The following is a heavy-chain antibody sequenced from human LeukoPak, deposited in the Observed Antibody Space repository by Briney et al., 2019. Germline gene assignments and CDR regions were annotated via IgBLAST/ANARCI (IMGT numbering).Heavy chain of an antibody. J-gene: IGHJ4*02. CDR3: ARDPDRGGYSMFDY. CDR1: GFTFSSYS. D-gene: IGHD3-22*01. Sequence: GGFLRLSCAASGFTFSSYSMNWVRQAPGKGLEWVSSISSSSSYIYYADSVKGPFTISRDNAKNSLYLQMNSLRAEDTAVYYCARDPDRGGYSMFDYWGQGTLVTVSS. V-gene: IGHV3-21*01. CDR2: ISSSSSYI.